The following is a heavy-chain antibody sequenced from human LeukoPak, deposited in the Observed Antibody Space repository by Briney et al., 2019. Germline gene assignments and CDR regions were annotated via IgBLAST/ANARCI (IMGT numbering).Heavy chain of an antibody. Sequence: SQTLSLTCAISGDSVSSNRASCTWIRQSPTSGLEWLGRTYYRSQWYNDYAISLKSRISINPDTSKNQFSLQLNSVTPEDTAVYYCSRSDGASDFDYWGQGTLVTVSS. J-gene: IGHJ4*02. V-gene: IGHV6-1*01. CDR3: SRSDGASDFDY. CDR1: GDSVSSNRAS. D-gene: IGHD5-24*01. CDR2: TYYRSQWYN.